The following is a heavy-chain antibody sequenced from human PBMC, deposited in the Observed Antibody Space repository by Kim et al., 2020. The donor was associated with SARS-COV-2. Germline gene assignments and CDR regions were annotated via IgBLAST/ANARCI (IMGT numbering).Heavy chain of an antibody. J-gene: IGHJ4*02. V-gene: IGHV1-69*01. CDR3: ARATYNWNDDDFDY. D-gene: IGHD1-1*01. Sequence: ARKFQGRGTITPDESTSTAYMELSSLRSEDTAVYYCARATYNWNDDDFDYWGQGTLVTVSS.